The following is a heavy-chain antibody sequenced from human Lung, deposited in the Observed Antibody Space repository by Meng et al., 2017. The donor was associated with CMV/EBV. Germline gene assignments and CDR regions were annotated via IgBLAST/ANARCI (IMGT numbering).Heavy chain of an antibody. CDR1: GFSLSDSA. D-gene: IGHD6-13*01. CDR3: ARESRSYSNSLDC. J-gene: IGHJ4*02. V-gene: IGHV3-30-3*01. CDR2: ILDDGSNE. Sequence: CACSGFSLSDSAMHWVRQAPGKGLEWVAFILDDGSNEYYADSVKGLFTISRDDSKNTFYVQMNSLRPDDTAVYYCARESRSYSNSLDCWGQGTLVTVSS.